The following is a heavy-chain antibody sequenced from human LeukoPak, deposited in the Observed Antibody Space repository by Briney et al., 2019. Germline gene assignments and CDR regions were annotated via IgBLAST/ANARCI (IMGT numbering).Heavy chain of an antibody. CDR3: TTMDYDILTGYYGGFDY. V-gene: IGHV3-15*01. CDR2: IKSKTDGGTT. D-gene: IGHD3-9*01. J-gene: IGHJ4*02. CDR1: GFTFSNAW. Sequence: GGSLRLSCAASGFTFSNAWMSWVRQAPGKGLEWVGRIKSKTDGGTTDYAAPVKGRFTISRDDSKNTLYLQMNSLKTEDTAVYHCTTMDYDILTGYYGGFDYWGQGTLVTVSS.